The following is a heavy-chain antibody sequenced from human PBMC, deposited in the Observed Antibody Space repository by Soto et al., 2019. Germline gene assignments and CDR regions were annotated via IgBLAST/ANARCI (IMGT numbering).Heavy chain of an antibody. CDR2: ISSSSSYI. V-gene: IGHV3-21*01. CDR3: ARRLAARPRHDAFDI. D-gene: IGHD6-6*01. Sequence: GGSLRLSCAASGFTFSSYSMNWVRQAPGKGLEWVSSISSSSSYIYYADSVKGRFTISRDNAKNSLYLQMNSLRAEDTAVYYCARRLAARPRHDAFDIWGQGTMVTVSS. CDR1: GFTFSSYS. J-gene: IGHJ3*02.